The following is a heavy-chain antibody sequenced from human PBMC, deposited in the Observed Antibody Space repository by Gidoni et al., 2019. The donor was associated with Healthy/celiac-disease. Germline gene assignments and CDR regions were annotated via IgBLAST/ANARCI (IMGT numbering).Heavy chain of an antibody. CDR1: GFTFRSYA. CDR3: ARDERPYCSGGSCYSDYYYGMDV. D-gene: IGHD2-15*01. CDR2: ISYDGSNK. Sequence: QVQLVESGGGVVQPGRSLRLSCAASGFTFRSYAMHWVRQAPGKGLEWVAVISYDGSNKDYADSVKGRFTISRDNSKNTLYLQMNSLRAEDTAVYYCARDERPYCSGGSCYSDYYYGMDVWGQGTTVTVSS. V-gene: IGHV3-30*16. J-gene: IGHJ6*02.